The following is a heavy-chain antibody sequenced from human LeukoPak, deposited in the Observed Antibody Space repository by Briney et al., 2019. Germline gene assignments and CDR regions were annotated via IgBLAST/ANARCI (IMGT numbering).Heavy chain of an antibody. CDR2: IYPADSDI. J-gene: IGHJ5*02. CDR3: ARQEYCSGGSCYTWFDP. V-gene: IGHV5-51*01. Sequence: GESLKISCKGSGYSINNYWIGWVRQMPGKGLEWMGIIYPADSDIRYSPSFQGQVTISADKSISTVYLQWSSLKASDTAMYYCARQEYCSGGSCYTWFDPWAREPWSPSPQ. D-gene: IGHD2-15*01. CDR1: GYSINNYW.